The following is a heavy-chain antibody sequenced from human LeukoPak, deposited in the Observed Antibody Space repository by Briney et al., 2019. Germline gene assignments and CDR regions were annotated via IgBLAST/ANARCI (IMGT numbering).Heavy chain of an antibody. CDR2: IHTAGTT. CDR1: GDSMTRYY. V-gene: IGHV4-4*07. J-gene: IGHJ4*02. D-gene: IGHD6-25*01. CDR3: TRENAAFSPFGY. Sequence: SETLSLTCTVSGDSMTRYYWSFIRQPAGKGLEWIGRIHTAGTTWYNASLKSRVTMSLDTSKNHLSLKLTSVTAADTAVYYCTRENAAFSPFGYWGQGTLVTV.